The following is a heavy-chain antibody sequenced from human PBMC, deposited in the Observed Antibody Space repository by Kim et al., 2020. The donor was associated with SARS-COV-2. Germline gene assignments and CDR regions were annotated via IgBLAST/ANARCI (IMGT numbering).Heavy chain of an antibody. CDR3: TTVSMR. D-gene: IGHD2-2*01. Sequence: SDGGTSDYAAPVKGRFTISRDDSKNMLYLQMNSLKSEDAGVYYCTTVSMRWGQGTLVTVSS. CDR2: SDGGTS. J-gene: IGHJ4*02. V-gene: IGHV3-15*01.